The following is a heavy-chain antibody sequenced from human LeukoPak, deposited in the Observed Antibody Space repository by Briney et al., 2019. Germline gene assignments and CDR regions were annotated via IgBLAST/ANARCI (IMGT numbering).Heavy chain of an antibody. CDR1: GYTFIGYY. CDR3: ARDSSVPYGITD. J-gene: IGHJ4*02. V-gene: IGHV1-2*02. CDR2: INPHSGGT. Sequence: ASVKVSCKASGYTFIGYYMHWVRQAPGQGLEWMGWINPHSGGTNSEQNFQGRVTMSRDTSISTVYMELSRLRSDDTALYYCARDSSVPYGITDWGQGTLVTVSS. D-gene: IGHD4-17*01.